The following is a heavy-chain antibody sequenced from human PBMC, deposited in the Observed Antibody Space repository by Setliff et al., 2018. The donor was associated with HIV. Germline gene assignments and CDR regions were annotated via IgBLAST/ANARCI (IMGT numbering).Heavy chain of an antibody. CDR2: IYWDGDK. V-gene: IGHV2-5*02. CDR3: AHSYCSSTSCYPHYYYYMDV. D-gene: IGHD2-2*01. J-gene: IGHJ6*03. CDR1: GFSLTASGVG. Sequence: ESGPTLVNPTQTLTLTCSFSGFSLTASGVGVGWIRQPPGKALEWLALIYWDGDKRYSPSLESRLTITKDTSKNQVVLTMTNMDPVDTATYYCAHSYCSSTSCYPHYYYYMDVWGKGTTVTVSS.